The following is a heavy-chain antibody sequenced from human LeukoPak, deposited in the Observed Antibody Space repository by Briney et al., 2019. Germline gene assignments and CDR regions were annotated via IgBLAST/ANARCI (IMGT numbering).Heavy chain of an antibody. CDR3: ASSGSYRFDY. D-gene: IGHD1-26*01. Sequence: GGSLRLSCTASKFTFSNYGMQWVRQAPGKGLEWVAVVSSDGGTKYYADSVKGRFTISRDNAKNSLYLQMNSLRDEDTAVYYCASSGSYRFDYWGQGTLVTVSS. CDR2: VSSDGGTK. V-gene: IGHV3-30*03. J-gene: IGHJ4*02. CDR1: KFTFSNYG.